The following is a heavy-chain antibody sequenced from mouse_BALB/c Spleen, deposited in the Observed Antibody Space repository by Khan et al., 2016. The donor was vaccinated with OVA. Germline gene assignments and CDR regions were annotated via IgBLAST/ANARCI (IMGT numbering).Heavy chain of an antibody. D-gene: IGHD2-14*01. CDR1: GFSLSRYN. V-gene: IGHV2-6-4*01. CDR3: AIAYYRYDGYYAMDY. CDR2: IRGGGGT. Sequence: QMQLEESGPGLVAPSQSLSITCTVSGFSLSRYNIHWVRQPPGKGLEWLGIIRGGGGTDNNSTLKIRLSISKDNSKSQVFLKMNSLQTDDTALYFCAIAYYRYDGYYAMDYWGQGTSVTVSA. J-gene: IGHJ4*01.